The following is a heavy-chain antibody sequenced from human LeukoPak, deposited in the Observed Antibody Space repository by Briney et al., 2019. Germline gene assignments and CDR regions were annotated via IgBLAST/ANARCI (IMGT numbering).Heavy chain of an antibody. D-gene: IGHD2-2*01. J-gene: IGHJ3*02. CDR2: KYYSGSA. CDR1: GVSVSDGRYY. Sequence: PSQTLSLTCNVSGVSVSDGRYYWTWIRQHPGKGLEWIGYKYYSGSAKYNPSLKSRLTISIDTSKNQFSLQLSSVTAADTATYYCATPYCSGISCLDVFNMWGQGTGVTVSS. CDR3: ATPYCSGISCLDVFNM. V-gene: IGHV4-31*03.